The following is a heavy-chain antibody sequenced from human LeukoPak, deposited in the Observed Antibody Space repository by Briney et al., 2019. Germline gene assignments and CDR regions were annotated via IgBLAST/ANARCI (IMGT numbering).Heavy chain of an antibody. CDR2: IYTSGST. Sequence: PSETLSLTCTVSGGSISSSSYYWGWIRQPPGKGLEWIGRIYTSGSTNYNPSLKSRVTISVDTSKNQFSLKLSSVTAADTAVYYCAREGGYSYGTYYFDYWGQGTLVTVSS. D-gene: IGHD5-18*01. J-gene: IGHJ4*02. V-gene: IGHV4-61*02. CDR3: AREGGYSYGTYYFDY. CDR1: GGSISSSSYY.